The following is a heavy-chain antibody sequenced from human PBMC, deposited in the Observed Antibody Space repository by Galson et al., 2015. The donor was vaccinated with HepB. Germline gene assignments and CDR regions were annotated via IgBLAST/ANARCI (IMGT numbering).Heavy chain of an antibody. D-gene: IGHD3-16*01. Sequence: CAISGDSVSSNSLTWNWIRQSPSRGPEWLGRTYYRSKWQNDYAVSVKSRITINPDTSKNQFSLHLNSVTPEDTAVYYCARVEGGLFVTWGQGTMVIVSS. V-gene: IGHV6-1*01. CDR2: TYYRSKWQN. CDR3: ARVEGGLFVT. CDR1: GDSVSSNSLT. J-gene: IGHJ3*02.